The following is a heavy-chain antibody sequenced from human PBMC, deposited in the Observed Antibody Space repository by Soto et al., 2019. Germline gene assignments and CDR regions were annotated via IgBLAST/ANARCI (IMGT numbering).Heavy chain of an antibody. J-gene: IGHJ5*02. CDR2: ISYDGSNK. CDR3: ARHLWRVTTPNWFDP. CDR1: GFTFSSYG. Sequence: GGSLRLSCAASGFTFSSYGMHWVRQAPGKGLEWVAVISYDGSNKYYADSVKGRFTISRDNSKNTLYLQMNTLRAEDTAVYYCARHLWRVTTPNWFDPWGQGTLVTVSS. V-gene: IGHV3-30*03. D-gene: IGHD4-17*01.